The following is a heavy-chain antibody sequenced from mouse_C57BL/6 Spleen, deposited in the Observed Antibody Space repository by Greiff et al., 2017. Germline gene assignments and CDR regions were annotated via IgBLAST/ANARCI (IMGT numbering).Heavy chain of an antibody. Sequence: QVQLQQSGAELMKPGASVKLSCKATGYTFTGYWIEWVKQRPGHGLEWIGEILPGSGSTNYNETFKGKATVTADTSSNTAYMQLSSLTTEDSAIYYCAKPLGSWFAYWGQGTLVTVSA. CDR3: AKPLGSWFAY. J-gene: IGHJ3*01. V-gene: IGHV1-9*01. CDR2: ILPGSGST. D-gene: IGHD3-1*01. CDR1: GYTFTGYW.